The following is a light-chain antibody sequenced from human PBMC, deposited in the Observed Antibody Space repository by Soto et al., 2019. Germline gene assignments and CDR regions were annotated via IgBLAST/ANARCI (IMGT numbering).Light chain of an antibody. J-gene: IGKJ2*01. CDR2: GAS. Sequence: EIVMTQSPATLSVSPGERATLSCRASQSVSSNLAWYQQKPGQTPRLLIYGASTRATGIPARFSGSGSGTESTLTLSSLQSEDSALYSCHLFHTWPPMYTFGQATQLEIK. CDR1: QSVSSN. V-gene: IGKV3-15*01. CDR3: HLFHTWPPMYT.